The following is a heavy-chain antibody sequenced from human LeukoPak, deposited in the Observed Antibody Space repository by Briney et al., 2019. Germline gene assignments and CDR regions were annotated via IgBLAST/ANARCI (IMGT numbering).Heavy chain of an antibody. Sequence: SETLSLTCAVYGGSFSGYYWSWIRQPPGKGLEWIGEINHSGSTNYNPSLKSRVTISVDTSKNQFSLKLSSVTAADTAVYYCARVWSGRRARGALGAFDIWGQGTMVTVSS. CDR2: INHSGST. V-gene: IGHV4-34*01. CDR3: ARVWSGRRARGALGAFDI. CDR1: GGSFSGYY. J-gene: IGHJ3*02. D-gene: IGHD1-26*01.